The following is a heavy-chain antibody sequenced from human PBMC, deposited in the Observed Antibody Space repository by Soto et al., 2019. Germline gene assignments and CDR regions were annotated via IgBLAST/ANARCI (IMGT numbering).Heavy chain of an antibody. J-gene: IGHJ6*02. V-gene: IGHV3-9*01. D-gene: IGHD3-9*01. CDR3: AKDSASDILTGYQPDPNYGMDV. CDR1: GFTFDDYA. Sequence: SLRLSCAASGFTFDDYAMHWVRQAPGKGLEWVSGISWNSGSIGYADSVKGRFTISRDNAKNSLYLQMNSLRAEDTALYYCAKDSASDILTGYQPDPNYGMDVWGQGTTVTVSS. CDR2: ISWNSGSI.